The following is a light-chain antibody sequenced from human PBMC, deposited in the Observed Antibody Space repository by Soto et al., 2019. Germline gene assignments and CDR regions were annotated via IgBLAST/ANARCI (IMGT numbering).Light chain of an antibody. J-gene: IGKJ5*01. CDR2: DAS. CDR1: QSVCNY. V-gene: IGKV3-11*01. CDR3: QQRTNGRIT. Sequence: VLTQSPATLSLSPGEKANLPRKARQSVCNYLAWYQQKPGQAPRLLIYDASNRATGIPARFSGSGSGTDFTLTISSLEPEDFAVYYCQQRTNGRITFGQGTRLEIK.